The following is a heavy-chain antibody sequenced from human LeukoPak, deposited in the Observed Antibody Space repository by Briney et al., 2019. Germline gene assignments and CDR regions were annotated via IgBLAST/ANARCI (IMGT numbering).Heavy chain of an antibody. CDR2: TYYRSTWYN. D-gene: IGHD2-2*01. J-gene: IGHJ5*02. Sequence: SQTLSLTCALSGDSFSSNSVTWNWIRQSPSRGLEWLDRTYYRSTWYNDYAVSVRGRITVNPDTSKNQFSLHLNSVTPEDTAVYYCARRLTQYDCFDPWGQGILVTVSS. CDR3: ARRLTQYDCFDP. V-gene: IGHV6-1*01. CDR1: GDSFSSNSVT.